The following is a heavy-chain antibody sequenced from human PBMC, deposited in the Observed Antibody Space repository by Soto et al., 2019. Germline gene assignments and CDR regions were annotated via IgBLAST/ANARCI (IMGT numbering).Heavy chain of an antibody. J-gene: IGHJ6*02. CDR1: GYSFTSYW. D-gene: IGHD3-22*01. CDR3: ARTLYDSSGYPRYYYYGMDV. CDR2: IYPGDSDT. Sequence: PGESLKISCKGSGYSFTSYWIGWVRQMPGKGLEWMGIIYPGDSDTRYSPSFQGQVTISADKSISTAYLQWSSLKASDTAMYYCARTLYDSSGYPRYYYYGMDVWGQGTTVTVSS. V-gene: IGHV5-51*01.